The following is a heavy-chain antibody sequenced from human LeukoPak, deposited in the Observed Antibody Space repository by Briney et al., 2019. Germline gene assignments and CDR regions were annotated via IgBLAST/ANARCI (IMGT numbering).Heavy chain of an antibody. D-gene: IGHD3-10*01. CDR3: ASAGLPMVRGPDY. J-gene: IGHJ4*02. CDR1: GYTFTSYY. CDR2: INPSGGST. V-gene: IGHV1-46*01. Sequence: VASVKVSCKASGYTFTSYYMHWVRQAPGQGLEWMGLINPSGGSTSYAQKFQGRVTMTRDTSTSTVYMELSSLRSEDTAVYYCASAGLPMVRGPDYWGQGTLVTVSS.